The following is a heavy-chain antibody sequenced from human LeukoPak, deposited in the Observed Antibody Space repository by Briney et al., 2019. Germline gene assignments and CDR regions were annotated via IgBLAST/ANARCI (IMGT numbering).Heavy chain of an antibody. D-gene: IGHD3-10*01. V-gene: IGHV3-23*01. CDR2: ISGSGGST. CDR3: AKDSEEYYYASGNPVDY. Sequence: GGSLRLSCAASGLTLRRYAMSGVRQAPGKGLEWVSAISGSGGSTYYADSVKGRFTISRDNSKNTLYLQMNSLRAEDTAVYYCAKDSEEYYYASGNPVDYWGQGTLVTVSS. CDR1: GLTLRRYA. J-gene: IGHJ4*02.